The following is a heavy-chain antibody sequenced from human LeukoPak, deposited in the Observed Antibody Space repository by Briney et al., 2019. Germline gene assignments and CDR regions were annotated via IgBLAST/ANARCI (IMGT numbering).Heavy chain of an antibody. CDR1: GFTFSRFA. V-gene: IGHV3-23*01. Sequence: GGPLRLSCEASGFTFSRFAMSWVRQAPGKGLEWVSSISGSDRTTYYADSVKGRFTISRDNSKNILYLQMNSLRADDTALYYCAKDGNYLDSSGYLIPFDYWGLGTLVTVSS. D-gene: IGHD3-22*01. J-gene: IGHJ4*02. CDR2: ISGSDRTT. CDR3: AKDGNYLDSSGYLIPFDY.